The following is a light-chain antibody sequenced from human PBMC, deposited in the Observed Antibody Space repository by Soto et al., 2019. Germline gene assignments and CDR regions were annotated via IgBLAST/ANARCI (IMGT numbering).Light chain of an antibody. J-gene: IGKJ4*02. Sequence: EKVMTQSPATLSVSPGERATLSCRASQNVKTRLAWYQQKPGQAPRLLIYDAFTRATGIPTRFSGSASGTELTLTVRSLQSEEFAVYYCQQYDVGSLMYGGGTKVEIK. CDR3: QQYDVGSLM. V-gene: IGKV3-15*01. CDR2: DAF. CDR1: QNVKTR.